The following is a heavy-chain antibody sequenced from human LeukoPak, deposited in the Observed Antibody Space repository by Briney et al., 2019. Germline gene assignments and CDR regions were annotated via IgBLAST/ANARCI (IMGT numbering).Heavy chain of an antibody. CDR2: IYYSGST. CDR1: GGSISSSSYY. Sequence: SETLSLTCTVSGGSISSSSYYWGWIRQPPGKGLEWIGSIYYSGSTYYNPSLKSRVTISVDTSKNQFSLKLSSVTAADTAVYYCARATLLRLGELSPKYYFDYWGQGTVVTVSS. J-gene: IGHJ4*02. D-gene: IGHD3-16*02. V-gene: IGHV4-39*07. CDR3: ARATLLRLGELSPKYYFDY.